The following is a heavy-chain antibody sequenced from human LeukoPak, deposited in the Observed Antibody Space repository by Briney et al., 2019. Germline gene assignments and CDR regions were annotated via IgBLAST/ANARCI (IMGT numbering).Heavy chain of an antibody. V-gene: IGHV3-23*01. CDR3: AKRDYPSPTDFYPLFDY. D-gene: IGHD3/OR15-3a*01. CDR2: ISGSAERM. Sequence: GSLRFSCVASGFIFDNYAMAWVRQAPGKGLEWVSGISGSAERMYYADSVRGRFTISRDNSKNTLFLQLNSLRADDTAVYFCAKRDYPSPTDFYPLFDYWGQGALVTVSS. CDR1: GFIFDNYA. J-gene: IGHJ4*02.